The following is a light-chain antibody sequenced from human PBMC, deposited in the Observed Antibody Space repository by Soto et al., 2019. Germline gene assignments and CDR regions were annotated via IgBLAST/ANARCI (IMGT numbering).Light chain of an antibody. J-gene: IGKJ5*01. V-gene: IGKV3-11*01. CDR3: QQRSNWPPIT. CDR1: QSVDIN. Sequence: EIVLTQSPGTLSVSPGDRVTLSRRASQSVDINLAWYQQRAGQAPRLLVYGASTKATDMPGRFSGSGSGTDFTLTISSLEPEDFAAYYCQQRSNWPPITFGQGTRLEIK. CDR2: GAS.